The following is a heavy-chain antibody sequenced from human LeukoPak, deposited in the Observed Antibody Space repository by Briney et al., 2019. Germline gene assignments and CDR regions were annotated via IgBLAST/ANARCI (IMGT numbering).Heavy chain of an antibody. D-gene: IGHD4-17*01. CDR2: IYYSGST. J-gene: IGHJ4*02. CDR3: ARVGSTVTYFDY. Sequence: PSETLSLTCTVSGGSISSSSYYWGWIRQPPGTGLEWIGSIYYSGSTYYNPSLKSRVTISVDTSKNQFSLKLSSVTAADTAVYYCARVGSTVTYFDYWGQGTLVTVSS. CDR1: GGSISSSSYY. V-gene: IGHV4-39*01.